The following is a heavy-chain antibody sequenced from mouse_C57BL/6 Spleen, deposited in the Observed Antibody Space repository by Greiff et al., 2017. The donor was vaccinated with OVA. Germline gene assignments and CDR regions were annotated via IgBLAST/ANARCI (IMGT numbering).Heavy chain of an antibody. CDR3: ARVVEGAMDY. J-gene: IGHJ4*01. CDR1: GYTFTSYW. CDR2: IDPSDSYT. D-gene: IGHD1-1*01. Sequence: QVQLQQPGAELVMPGASVKLSCKASGYTFTSYWMHWVKQRPGKGLEWIGEIDPSDSYTNYTQKFKGKSTLTVDKSSSTAYMQLSSLTSEDSAVYYCARVVEGAMDYWGQGTSVTVTS. V-gene: IGHV1-69*01.